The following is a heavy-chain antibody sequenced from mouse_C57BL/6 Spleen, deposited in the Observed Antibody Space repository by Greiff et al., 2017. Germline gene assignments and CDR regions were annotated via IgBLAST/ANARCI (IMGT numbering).Heavy chain of an antibody. CDR1: GYTFTSYW. V-gene: IGHV1-64*01. CDR2: IHPNRGST. J-gene: IGHJ3*01. CDR3: ARGDSSVEGFAY. Sequence: VQLQQPGAELVKPGASVKLSCKASGYTFTSYWMHWVKQRPGQGLEWIGMIHPNRGSTNYNEKLKSKATLTVDKSSSPAYMQLSSLKSEDSAVYYCARGDSSVEGFAYWGQGTLVTGSA. D-gene: IGHD3-2*02.